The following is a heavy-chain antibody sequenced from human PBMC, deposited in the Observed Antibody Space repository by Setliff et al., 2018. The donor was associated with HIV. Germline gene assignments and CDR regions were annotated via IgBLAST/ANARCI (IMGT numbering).Heavy chain of an antibody. Sequence: GGSLRLSCAASGFTFSSYAMSWVRQAPGKGLEWVSSISSSSSYIYYADSLKGRFTISRDNAKNSLYLQMNSLRAEDTAVYYCTSIGRDMVRGVIPDYWGQGTLVTVSS. CDR1: GFTFSSYA. CDR3: TSIGRDMVRGVIPDY. V-gene: IGHV3-21*01. D-gene: IGHD3-10*01. CDR2: ISSSSSYI. J-gene: IGHJ4*02.